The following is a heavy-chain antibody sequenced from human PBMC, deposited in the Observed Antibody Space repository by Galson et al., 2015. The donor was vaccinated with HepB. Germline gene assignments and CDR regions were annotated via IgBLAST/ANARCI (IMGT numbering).Heavy chain of an antibody. CDR3: ARDFVVVPAARKGYYYMDV. Sequence: SVKVSCKASGGTFSSYAISWVRQAPGQGLEWMGGIIPIFGTANYAQKFQGRVTITADESTSTAYMELSSLRSEDTAVYYCARDFVVVPAARKGYYYMDVWGKGTTVTVSS. J-gene: IGHJ6*03. D-gene: IGHD2-2*01. CDR1: GGTFSSYA. V-gene: IGHV1-69*13. CDR2: IIPIFGTA.